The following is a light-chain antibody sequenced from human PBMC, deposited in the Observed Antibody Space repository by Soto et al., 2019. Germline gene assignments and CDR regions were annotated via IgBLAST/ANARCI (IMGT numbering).Light chain of an antibody. Sequence: DIQMTQSPSSVSASVGDRVTITCRASQGISSVLAGYQQNPGKAPTLLLYAASSLQSGVPPRVSGSGSWTDFTVTISTLQTADFATYYGPQANSFPHTCGLGTKLVIK. J-gene: IGKJ2*01. CDR3: PQANSFPHT. CDR2: AAS. V-gene: IGKV1-12*01. CDR1: QGISSV.